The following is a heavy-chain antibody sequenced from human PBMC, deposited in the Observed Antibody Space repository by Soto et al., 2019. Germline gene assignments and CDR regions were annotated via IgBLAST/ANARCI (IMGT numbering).Heavy chain of an antibody. Sequence: SETLSLTCTVSCDTSTSYYWGWIRQAPGKGLEWIGHIHNSGTSTHNPSLNGRVTISIDMSKKQFSLKLTSLTSADTAVYYCARDFYDSVGYTWFDSWSQGTLVTVSS. J-gene: IGHJ5*01. D-gene: IGHD3-22*01. V-gene: IGHV4-59*01. CDR3: ARDFYDSVGYTWFDS. CDR2: IHNSGTS. CDR1: CDTSTSYY.